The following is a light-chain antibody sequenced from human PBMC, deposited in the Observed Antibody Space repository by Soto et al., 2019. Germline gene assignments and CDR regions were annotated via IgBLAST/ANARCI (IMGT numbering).Light chain of an antibody. V-gene: IGKV3-15*01. CDR1: QSVSSN. CDR2: GVS. CDR3: QQYNNWPQT. J-gene: IGKJ1*01. Sequence: TQSPSFLSASVGDRVTITCRASQSVSSNLAWYQQKPGQAPRLLIYGVSTRATGIPARFSGSGSGRQFTLTISSLQSEDSAVYYCQQYNNWPQTFGQGTKVDIK.